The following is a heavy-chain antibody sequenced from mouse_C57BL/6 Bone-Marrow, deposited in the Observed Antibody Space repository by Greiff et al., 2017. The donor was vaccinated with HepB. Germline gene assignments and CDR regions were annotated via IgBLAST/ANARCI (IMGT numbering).Heavy chain of an antibody. Sequence: EVKLQESGGDLVKPGGSLKLSCAASGFTFSSYGMSWVRQTPDKRLEWVATISSGGSYTYYPDSVKGRFTISRDNAKNTLYLQMSSLKSEDTAMYYCARSRYYYAMDYWGQGTSVTVSS. CDR1: GFTFSSYG. CDR2: ISSGGSYT. CDR3: ARSRYYYAMDY. J-gene: IGHJ4*01. V-gene: IGHV5-6*01.